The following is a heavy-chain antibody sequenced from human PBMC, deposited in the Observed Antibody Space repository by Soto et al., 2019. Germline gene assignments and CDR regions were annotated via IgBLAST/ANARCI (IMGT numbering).Heavy chain of an antibody. V-gene: IGHV1-18*04. CDR2: ISAYNGNT. D-gene: IGHD3-9*01. J-gene: IGHJ4*02. CDR1: GYTFTSYG. CDR3: ARDLRYDILTGYPIDY. Sequence: ASVKISCKASGYTFTSYGISWLLQAPGQGLEWMGWISAYNGNTNYAQKLQGRVTMTTDTSTSTAYMELRSLRSDDTAVYYCARDLRYDILTGYPIDYWGQGTLVTVSS.